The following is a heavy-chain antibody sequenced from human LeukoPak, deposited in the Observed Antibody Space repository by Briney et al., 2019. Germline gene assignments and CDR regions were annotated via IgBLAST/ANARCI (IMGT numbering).Heavy chain of an antibody. CDR2: VYHSGST. Sequence: SETLSLTCTVSGYSISSGFFWSWSRQPPGKGLEWIGSVYHSGSTYYNPSLKSRVTISVDTSKNQFSLKLSSVTAADTAVYYCARVDSTAARPLDYWGQGTLVTVSS. CDR3: ARVDSTAARPLDY. D-gene: IGHD6-6*01. J-gene: IGHJ4*02. V-gene: IGHV4-38-2*02. CDR1: GYSISSGFF.